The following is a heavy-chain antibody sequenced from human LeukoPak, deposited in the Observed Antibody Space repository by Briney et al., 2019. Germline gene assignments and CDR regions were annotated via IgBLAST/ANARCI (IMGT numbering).Heavy chain of an antibody. J-gene: IGHJ4*02. Sequence: PGGSLRLSCAASGFTFSSYGMHWVRQAPGKGLEWVAVISYDGSNKYYADSVKGRFTISRDNSKNTLYLQMNSLRAEDTAVYYCANLAWASGSYRTVFDYWGQGTLVTVSS. V-gene: IGHV3-30*18. CDR3: ANLAWASGSYRTVFDY. D-gene: IGHD3-10*01. CDR1: GFTFSSYG. CDR2: ISYDGSNK.